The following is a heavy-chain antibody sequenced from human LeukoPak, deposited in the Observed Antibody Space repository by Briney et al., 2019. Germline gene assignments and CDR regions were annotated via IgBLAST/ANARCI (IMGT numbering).Heavy chain of an antibody. CDR1: GFSVSNYY. V-gene: IGHV3-66*01. CDR2: IYSGGSI. CDR3: ASGRGVSSDY. J-gene: IGHJ4*02. D-gene: IGHD3-10*01. Sequence: PGGSLRLSCAASGFSVSNYYMHWVRQAPGKGLEWVSVIYSGGSIYYADSVKGRFIISRDNAKNTLYLQMNSLRAEDTAVYYCASGRGVSSDYWGQGTLVTVSS.